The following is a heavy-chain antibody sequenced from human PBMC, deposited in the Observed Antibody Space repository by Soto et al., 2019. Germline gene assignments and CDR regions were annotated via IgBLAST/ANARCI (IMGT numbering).Heavy chain of an antibody. V-gene: IGHV3-23*01. CDR1: GFTFSSYA. Sequence: EVQLLESGGGLVQPGGSLRLSCAASGFTFSSYAMSWVRQAPGKGLEWVSAISGSGGSTYYADSVKGRFTISRDNSKNTLYLQMNSLRAEDTAVYYCAKGGGEYYGSGRGGLRPGRALDYWGQGTLVTVSS. CDR2: ISGSGGST. J-gene: IGHJ4*02. D-gene: IGHD3-10*01. CDR3: AKGGGEYYGSGRGGLRPGRALDY.